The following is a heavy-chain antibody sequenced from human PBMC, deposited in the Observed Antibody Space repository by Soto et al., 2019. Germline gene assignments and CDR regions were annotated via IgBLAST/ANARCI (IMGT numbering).Heavy chain of an antibody. Sequence: GESLKISCKGSGYSFTSYWIGWVRQMPGKGLEWMGIIYPGDSDTRYSPSFQGQVTISADKSISTAYLQWSSLKASDTAMYYCASISSNTRYYYHGMDVWGQGTTVTVS. D-gene: IGHD2-2*01. CDR2: IYPGDSDT. CDR3: ASISSNTRYYYHGMDV. V-gene: IGHV5-51*01. CDR1: GYSFTSYW. J-gene: IGHJ6*02.